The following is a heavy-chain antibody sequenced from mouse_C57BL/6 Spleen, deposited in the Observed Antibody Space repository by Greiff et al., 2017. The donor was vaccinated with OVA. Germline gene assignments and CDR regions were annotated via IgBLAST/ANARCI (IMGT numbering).Heavy chain of an antibody. CDR1: GFTFSDYG. CDR2: ISNLAYSI. CDR3: ARQIYYDYDAYYAMDY. J-gene: IGHJ4*01. V-gene: IGHV5-15*01. Sequence: EVMLVESGGGLVQPGGSLKLSCAASGFTFSDYGMAWVRQAPRKGPEWVAFISNLAYSIYYADTVTGRFTISRENAKNTLYLEMSSLRSEDTAMYYCARQIYYDYDAYYAMDYWGQGTSVTVSS. D-gene: IGHD2-4*01.